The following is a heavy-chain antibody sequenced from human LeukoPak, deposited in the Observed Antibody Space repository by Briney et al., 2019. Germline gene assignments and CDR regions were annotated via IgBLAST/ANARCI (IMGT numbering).Heavy chain of an antibody. CDR2: IYTRGST. Sequence: PSKTLSLTCTVSGGSVNNHYWSWIRQPPGKELEWIGFIYTRGSTNYNPSLKSRVTMSGDTSKNQFSLKLSSVTAADTAVYYCARHADGYNPFDYWGQGTLVTVSS. V-gene: IGHV4-4*09. J-gene: IGHJ4*02. CDR3: ARHADGYNPFDY. CDR1: GGSVNNHY. D-gene: IGHD5-24*01.